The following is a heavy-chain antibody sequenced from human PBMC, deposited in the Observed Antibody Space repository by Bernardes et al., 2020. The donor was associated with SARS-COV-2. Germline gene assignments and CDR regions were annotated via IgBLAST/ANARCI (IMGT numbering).Heavy chain of an antibody. CDR2: IYSGGTT. D-gene: IGHD3-10*01. CDR3: ARILDTGFGDGIDV. Sequence: GWSLRLSCAGSGFIVSSRYMTWVRQAPGKGLEWVSIIYSGGTTYYEDSVKGRFTISRDNSKNTLYLQMNSLRPEDTAIYYCARILDTGFGDGIDVWGQGTTVTVSS. CDR1: GFIVSSRY. J-gene: IGHJ6*02. V-gene: IGHV3-53*05.